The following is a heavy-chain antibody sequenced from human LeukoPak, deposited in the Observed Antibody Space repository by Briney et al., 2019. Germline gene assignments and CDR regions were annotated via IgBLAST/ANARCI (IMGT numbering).Heavy chain of an antibody. V-gene: IGHV4-59*08. Sequence: NPSETLSLTCTVSGGSISSYYWSWIRQPPGKGLEWIGYIYYSGSTNYNPSLKSRVTISVDTSKNQFSLKLSSVTAADTAVYYCARHRRYDILTGYYGNWFDPWGQGTLVTVSS. CDR1: GGSISSYY. D-gene: IGHD3-9*01. CDR3: ARHRRYDILTGYYGNWFDP. J-gene: IGHJ5*02. CDR2: IYYSGST.